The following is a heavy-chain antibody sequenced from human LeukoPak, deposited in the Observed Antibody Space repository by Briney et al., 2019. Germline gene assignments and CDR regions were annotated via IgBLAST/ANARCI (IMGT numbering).Heavy chain of an antibody. CDR3: AREKDPYYYDSSGYYYGIQFDY. CDR2: TIPIFGTA. CDR1: GGTFSSYA. V-gene: IGHV1-69*13. Sequence: SVKVSCKASGGTFSSYAISWVRQAPGQGLEWMGGTIPIFGTANYAQKFQGRVTITADESTSTAYMELSSLRSEDTAVYYCAREKDPYYYDSSGYYYGIQFDYWGQGTLVTVSS. J-gene: IGHJ4*02. D-gene: IGHD3-22*01.